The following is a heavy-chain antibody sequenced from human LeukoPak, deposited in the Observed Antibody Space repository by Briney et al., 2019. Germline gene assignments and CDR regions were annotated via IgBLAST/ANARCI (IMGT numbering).Heavy chain of an antibody. V-gene: IGHV1-46*01. Sequence: ASVKVSCKAFGYTFTSNYMHWVRQAPGQGPEWMGVISPSGGSTTYAQKFQGRVTLTRDMSTSTDYLELSSLRSEDTAVYYCATPTSGYWGQGTLVTVSS. CDR2: ISPSGGST. J-gene: IGHJ4*02. CDR3: ATPTSGY. CDR1: GYTFTSNY.